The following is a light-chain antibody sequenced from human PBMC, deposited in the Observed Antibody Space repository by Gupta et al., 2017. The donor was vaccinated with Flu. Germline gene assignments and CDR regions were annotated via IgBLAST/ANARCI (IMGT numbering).Light chain of an antibody. V-gene: IGKV3-20*01. J-gene: IGKJ4*01. CDR3: QQYGRT. CDR1: QSVSSRY. Sequence: VSTPSPGTLIFSPGERATLSCRASQSVSSRYLAWYKQKPGQDPSLLIYGASSSATGIPDRCSGSGSGTDFTLTISRLEPEDFAVYYCQQYGRTFGGGTKVEIK. CDR2: GAS.